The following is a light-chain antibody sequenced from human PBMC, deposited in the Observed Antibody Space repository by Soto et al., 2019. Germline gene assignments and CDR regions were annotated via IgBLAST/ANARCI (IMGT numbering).Light chain of an antibody. J-gene: IGKJ1*01. CDR2: AAS. CDR1: QSVSIN. V-gene: IGKV3-15*01. Sequence: IVMTQSPATLSVSPGDRATLSCRVSQSVSINLAWYQQKPGQVPRLLIYAASTRATGIPARFSGSGSGTDFTLTISRLEPEDFAVYYCQQYGSSPFWTFGQGTKVDIK. CDR3: QQYGSSPFWT.